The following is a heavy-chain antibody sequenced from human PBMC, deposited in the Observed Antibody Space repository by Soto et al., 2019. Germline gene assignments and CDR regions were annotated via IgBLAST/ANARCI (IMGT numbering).Heavy chain of an antibody. D-gene: IGHD3-22*01. Sequence: PGGSLRLSCAASGFTFSSYSMNWVRQAPGKGLEWVSYISSSSSTIYYADSVKGRFTISRDNAQNSLYLQMNSLRDEDTAVYYCARDLGRTYYYDSSGYALGYWGQGTLVTVSS. CDR1: GFTFSSYS. CDR3: ARDLGRTYYYDSSGYALGY. J-gene: IGHJ4*02. CDR2: ISSSSSTI. V-gene: IGHV3-48*02.